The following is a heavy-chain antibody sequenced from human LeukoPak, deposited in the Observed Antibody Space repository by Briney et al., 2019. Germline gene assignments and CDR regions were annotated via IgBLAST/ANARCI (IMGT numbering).Heavy chain of an antibody. J-gene: IGHJ3*02. V-gene: IGHV1-18*01. CDR3: ARAGGWAREDYKADAFHI. Sequence: ASVKVSCKASGYTFSNFGVTWVRQAPGQGLDWMGWISVYHGHTNYAQSLQGRATMTTDTSTNTAYMELRSLRSDDTAVYYCARAGGWAREDYKADAFHIWGQGTMVTVSS. CDR1: GYTFSNFG. D-gene: IGHD6-19*01. CDR2: ISVYHGHT.